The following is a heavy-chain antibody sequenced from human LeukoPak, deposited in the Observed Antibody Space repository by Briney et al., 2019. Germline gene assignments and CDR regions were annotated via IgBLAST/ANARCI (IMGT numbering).Heavy chain of an antibody. V-gene: IGHV3-9*01. CDR2: ISWNSGSI. Sequence: GRSLRLSCAASGFTFDDYAMHWVRQAPGKGLEWVSGISWNSGSIGYADSVKGRFTISRDNAKNSLYLQMNSLRAEDTALYYCAKDTLIAARTFDYWGQGTLVIVSS. J-gene: IGHJ4*02. CDR1: GFTFDDYA. CDR3: AKDTLIAARTFDY. D-gene: IGHD6-6*01.